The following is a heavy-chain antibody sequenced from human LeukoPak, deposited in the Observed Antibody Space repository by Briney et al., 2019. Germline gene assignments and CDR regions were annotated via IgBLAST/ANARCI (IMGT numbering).Heavy chain of an antibody. CDR3: AKPHPVVVITTRSHYFDY. CDR2: IRYDGSNK. D-gene: IGHD3-22*01. J-gene: IGHJ4*02. V-gene: IGHV3-30*02. Sequence: GGSLRLSCAASGFTFSSYGMHWVRQAPGKGLEWVAFIRYDGSNKYYADSVKGRFTISRDNSKNTLYLQMNSLRAEDTAVYYCAKPHPVVVITTRSHYFDYWGQGTLVTVSS. CDR1: GFTFSSYG.